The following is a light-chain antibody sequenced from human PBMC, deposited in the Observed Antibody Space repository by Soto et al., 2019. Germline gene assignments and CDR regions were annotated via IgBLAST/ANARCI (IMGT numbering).Light chain of an antibody. CDR1: SSDIGGYNF. CDR2: DVT. CDR3: SSYTSTTTLVV. V-gene: IGLV2-14*01. Sequence: QSALTQPASVSESPGQSITIPCTGTSSDIGGYNFVSWYQQYPGNAPKLLIYDVTNRPSGVSNRLSGSKSGNTASLTISGLQAEDEAIYYCSSYTSTTTLVVFGGGTKLTVL. J-gene: IGLJ2*01.